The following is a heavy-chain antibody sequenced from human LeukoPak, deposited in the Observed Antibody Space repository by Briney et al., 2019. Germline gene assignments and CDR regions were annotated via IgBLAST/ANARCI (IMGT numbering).Heavy chain of an antibody. V-gene: IGHV1-18*01. D-gene: IGHD3-10*01. J-gene: IGHJ3*01. CDR2: ISAYIGDT. Sequence: ASVKVSCKASRYTFINYNIAWVRQSPGQGLEWRGWISAYIGDTNYGQKVQGRVAITTDTSTRTAYMELRALRSHDTAVYYCARDVFEGFGERVVDAFDLWGQGTMVTVSS. CDR3: ARDVFEGFGERVVDAFDL. CDR1: RYTFINYN.